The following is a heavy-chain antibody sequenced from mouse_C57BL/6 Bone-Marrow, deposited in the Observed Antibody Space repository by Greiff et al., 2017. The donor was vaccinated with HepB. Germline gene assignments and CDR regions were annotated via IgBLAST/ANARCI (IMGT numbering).Heavy chain of an antibody. V-gene: IGHV14-3*01. CDR2: IDPANGNT. CDR1: GFNIKNTY. J-gene: IGHJ3*01. Sequence: VQLQQSVAELVRPGASVKLSCTASGFNIKNTYMHWVKQRPEQGLEWIGRIDPANGNTKYAPKFQGKAPITADTSSNTAYLQLNSLTSEYTAIYYCARGRGSSPAWFAYWGQGTLVTVSA. D-gene: IGHD1-1*01. CDR3: ARGRGSSPAWFAY.